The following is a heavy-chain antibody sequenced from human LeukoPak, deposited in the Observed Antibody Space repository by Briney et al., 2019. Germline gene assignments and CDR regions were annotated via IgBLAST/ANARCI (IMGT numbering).Heavy chain of an antibody. V-gene: IGHV1-46*01. Sequence: GASVKVSCKASGNTFTSYYMHWVRQAPGQGLEWMGIINPSGGSTSYAQKFQGRVTMTRDTSTSTVYMELSSLRSEDTAVYYCAREGVYCSSTSCLGWFDPWGQGTLVTVSS. CDR2: INPSGGST. CDR1: GNTFTSYY. D-gene: IGHD2-2*01. CDR3: AREGVYCSSTSCLGWFDP. J-gene: IGHJ5*02.